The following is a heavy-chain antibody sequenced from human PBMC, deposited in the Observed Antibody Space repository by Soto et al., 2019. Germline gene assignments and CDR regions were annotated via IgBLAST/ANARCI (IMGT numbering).Heavy chain of an antibody. Sequence: GSGATLVNPTQTLTLTCTFSGFSLSTRGVGVGWIRQPPGKALEWLALIYWDDDKRYSPSLKSRLTITKDTSKNQVVLTMTNMDPVDTATYYCAHIGAARPYFDYWGQGTLVTVSS. CDR2: IYWDDDK. D-gene: IGHD6-6*01. CDR3: AHIGAARPYFDY. CDR1: GFSLSTRGVG. V-gene: IGHV2-5*02. J-gene: IGHJ4*02.